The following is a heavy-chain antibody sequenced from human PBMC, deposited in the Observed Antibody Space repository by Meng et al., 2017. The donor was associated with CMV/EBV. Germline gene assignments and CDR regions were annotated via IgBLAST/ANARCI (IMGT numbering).Heavy chain of an antibody. Sequence: GESLKISCAASGFTFSTYAMTWVRQAPGKGLEWVSLISGSGVSTYYADSVKGRFTISRDNSKNTLYLQMNSLRAEDTAVYYCARAAMVRGGLYWGQGTLVTVSS. CDR1: GFTFSTYA. V-gene: IGHV3-23*01. CDR3: ARAAMVRGGLY. CDR2: ISGSGVST. D-gene: IGHD3-10*01. J-gene: IGHJ4*02.